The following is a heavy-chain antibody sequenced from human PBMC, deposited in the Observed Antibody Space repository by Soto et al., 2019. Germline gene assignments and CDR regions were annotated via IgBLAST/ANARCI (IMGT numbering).Heavy chain of an antibody. V-gene: IGHV4-30-4*01. CDR2: IYYSGST. Sequence: QVQLQESGPGLVKPSQTLSLTCTVSGGSISSGDYYWSWIRQPPGKGLEWIGYIYYSGSTYYNPSLKSRVTISVDTSKHQFSLKLSSVTAADTAVYYCGRGTPNYYDSSGRFDYWGQGTLVTVSS. CDR3: GRGTPNYYDSSGRFDY. D-gene: IGHD3-22*01. J-gene: IGHJ4*02. CDR1: GGSISSGDYY.